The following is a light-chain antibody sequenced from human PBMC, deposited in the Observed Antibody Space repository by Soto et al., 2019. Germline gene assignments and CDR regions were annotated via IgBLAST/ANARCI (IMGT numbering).Light chain of an antibody. CDR2: GAS. CDR1: ESVSDNY. Sequence: EIVLTQSPGTLSLSPGERATLSCRASESVSDNYLAWYQQISGQAPRLVIYGASSRASAVPDRFSGSGSGADFTLTISRLEPEDFAVYYCQQYGSSPLTFGGGTKVDI. J-gene: IGKJ4*01. CDR3: QQYGSSPLT. V-gene: IGKV3-20*01.